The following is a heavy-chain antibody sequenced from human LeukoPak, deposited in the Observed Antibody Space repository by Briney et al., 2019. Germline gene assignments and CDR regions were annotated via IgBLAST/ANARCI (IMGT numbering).Heavy chain of an antibody. CDR2: IIPILGIA. J-gene: IGHJ4*02. CDR3: ARGGYYDSSGVFDY. D-gene: IGHD3-22*01. CDR1: GGTFSSYT. V-gene: IGHV1-69*02. Sequence: SVKVSCKASGGTFSSYTISWVRQALGQGLEWMGRIIPILGIANYAQKFQGRVTITADKSTSTAYMELSSLRSEDTAVYYCARGGYYDSSGVFDYWGQGTLVTVSS.